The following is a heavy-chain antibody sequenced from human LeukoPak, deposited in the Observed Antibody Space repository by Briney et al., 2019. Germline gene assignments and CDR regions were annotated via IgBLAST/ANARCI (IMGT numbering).Heavy chain of an antibody. CDR2: IYYGGST. V-gene: IGHV4-59*01. CDR1: GGPISTYY. J-gene: IGHJ4*02. CDR3: ARTRAYGGRPDY. Sequence: PSGTLSLTCTVSGGPISTYYWSWIRQPPGKGLEWIGYIYYGGSTNYNPSLKSRVTISVDTSKNQFSLKLNSVTAADTAVYYCARTRAYGGRPDYWGQGTLVTVSS. D-gene: IGHD4-23*01.